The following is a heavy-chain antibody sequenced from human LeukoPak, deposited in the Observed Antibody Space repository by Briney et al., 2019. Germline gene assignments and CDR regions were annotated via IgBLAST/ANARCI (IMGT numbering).Heavy chain of an antibody. CDR3: ARSIVDTAMVDY. D-gene: IGHD5-18*01. CDR1: GGSISSYY. V-gene: IGHV4-59*08. J-gene: IGHJ4*02. CDR2: IYYRGST. Sequence: PSETLSLTCTVSGGSISSYYWSWIRRPPGEGLEWIGYIYYRGSTHYNPSLKTRGTISIDTSKNPVSLKLKSVTPADSRVYLCARSIVDTAMVDYGGRGTVVIVSA.